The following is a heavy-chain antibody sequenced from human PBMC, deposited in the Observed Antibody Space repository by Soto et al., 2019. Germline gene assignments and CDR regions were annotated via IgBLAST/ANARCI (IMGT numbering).Heavy chain of an antibody. CDR2: MNPNSGNT. J-gene: IGHJ5*02. CDR1: GYTFTSYD. D-gene: IGHD6-13*01. V-gene: IGHV1-8*01. CDR3: ARGLGGGIAAAGSSPSSGFDP. Sequence: RASVKVSCKASGYTFTSYDINWVRQATGPGLEWMGWMNPNSGNTGYAQKFQGRVTMTRNTSISTAYMELSSLRSEDTAVYYCARGLGGGIAAAGSSPSSGFDPWGQGTLVTVSS.